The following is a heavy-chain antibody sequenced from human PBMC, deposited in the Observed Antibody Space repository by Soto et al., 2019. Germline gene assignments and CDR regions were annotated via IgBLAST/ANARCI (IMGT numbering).Heavy chain of an antibody. D-gene: IGHD3-22*01. V-gene: IGHV4-4*02. Sequence: QVQLQESGPGLVKPSGTLSLACAVSGGSISSSNWWSWVRQPPGKGLEWIGEIYHSGSTNYNPSLKSRVTISVDQYKNQFSLKLSSVTAADTAVYYCARAGLAYYDSSGYSDAFDIWGQGTTVTVSS. CDR3: ARAGLAYYDSSGYSDAFDI. J-gene: IGHJ3*02. CDR1: GGSISSSNW. CDR2: IYHSGST.